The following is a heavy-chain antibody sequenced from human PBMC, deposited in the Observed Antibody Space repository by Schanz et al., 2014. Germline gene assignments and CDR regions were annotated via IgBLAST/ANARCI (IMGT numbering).Heavy chain of an antibody. CDR2: IIPILGME. CDR3: ARDIQYHYDTSGPVGAFDI. D-gene: IGHD3-22*01. Sequence: QVLLVQSGAEVKKPGSSVNISCKASGGTFSSYAFSWVRQAPGQGLEWMGKIIPILGMENYAQKFQGRVTITADISTSTAYMDLSSLRSDDTAVYYCARDIQYHYDTSGPVGAFDIWGQGTVVTVSS. V-gene: IGHV1-69*04. CDR1: GGTFSSYA. J-gene: IGHJ3*02.